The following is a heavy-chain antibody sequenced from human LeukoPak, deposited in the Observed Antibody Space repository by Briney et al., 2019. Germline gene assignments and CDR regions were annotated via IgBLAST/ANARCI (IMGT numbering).Heavy chain of an antibody. V-gene: IGHV1-46*01. J-gene: IGHJ6*02. CDR2: INVRGGST. D-gene: IGHD3-10*01. Sequence: GASVNVSCKASGYTFTSYYMLLVRQAPGQGLEGMGIINVRGGSTSYAQKFQGRVTITRDTSTSTVYMELSSLRSEDTAVYYCARDRELLWFGELLFYGMDVWGQGTTVTVSS. CDR1: GYTFTSYY. CDR3: ARDRELLWFGELLFYGMDV.